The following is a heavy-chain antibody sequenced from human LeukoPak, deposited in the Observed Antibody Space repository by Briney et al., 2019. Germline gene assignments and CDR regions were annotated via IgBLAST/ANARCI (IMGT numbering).Heavy chain of an antibody. J-gene: IGHJ4*02. V-gene: IGHV3-9*01. CDR3: AKDIFTMVRGVVDY. D-gene: IGHD3-10*01. CDR1: GFTFDDYA. CDR2: ISWNSGSI. Sequence: GGSLRLSCAASGFTFDDYAMHWVRQAPGKGLEWVSGISWNSGSIGYADSVKGRFTISRDNAKDSLYLQMNSLRAEDTALYYCAKDIFTMVRGVVDYWGQGTLVTVSS.